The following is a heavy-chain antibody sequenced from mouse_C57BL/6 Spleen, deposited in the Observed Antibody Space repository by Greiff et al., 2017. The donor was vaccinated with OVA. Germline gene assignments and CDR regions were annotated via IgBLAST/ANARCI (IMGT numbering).Heavy chain of an antibody. V-gene: IGHV1-82*01. CDR2: IYPGDGDT. J-gene: IGHJ3*01. CDR3: HSNYVWFAY. Sequence: QVHVKQSGPELVKPGASVKISCKASGYAFSSSWMNWVKQRPGKGLEWIGRIYPGDGDTNYNGKFKGKATLTADKSSSTAYMQLSSLTSEDSAVYFCHSNYVWFAYWGQGTLVTVSA. CDR1: GYAFSSSW. D-gene: IGHD2-5*01.